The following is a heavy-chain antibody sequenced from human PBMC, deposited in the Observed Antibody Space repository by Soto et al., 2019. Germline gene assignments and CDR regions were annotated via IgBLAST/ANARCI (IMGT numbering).Heavy chain of an antibody. J-gene: IGHJ4*02. V-gene: IGHV1-18*01. D-gene: IGHD3-16*01. CDR3: ASDGGTVAALPGGF. CDR2: ISAYNGNT. Sequence: QVQLVQSGTEVRKPGASVKVSCKASGYNFVNYGITWVRQAPGQGLERMGWISAYNGNTDYEQKFQGRITMTTDTSTSTAYLELRSLRSDDTAVYYCASDGGTVAALPGGFWGQGTLVSVSS. CDR1: GYNFVNYG.